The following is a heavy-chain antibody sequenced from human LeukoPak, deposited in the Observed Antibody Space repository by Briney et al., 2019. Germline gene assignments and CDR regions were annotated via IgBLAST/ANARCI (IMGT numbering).Heavy chain of an antibody. CDR3: AKTFHEYVWGTLDAFHI. CDR1: GFNFSDSW. CDR2: IDRDGGSE. J-gene: IGHJ3*02. D-gene: IGHD3-16*01. V-gene: IGHV3-74*01. Sequence: GGSLRLSCVASGFNFSDSWMHWVSQAPGRGLVWVSRIDRDGGSETYADSVKGRFAISRDNAKNTLYLQMNSLRAEDTAVYYCAKTFHEYVWGTLDAFHIWGQGTRVTVSS.